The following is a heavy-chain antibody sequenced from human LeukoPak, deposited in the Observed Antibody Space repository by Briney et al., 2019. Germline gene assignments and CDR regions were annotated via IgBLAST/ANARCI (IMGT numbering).Heavy chain of an antibody. Sequence: PSETLSLTRTVSGGSISSGSYYWSWIRQPAGKGLEWIGRIYVRGSTSYNPALKSRVTISADTSKNQFSLKVSSVTAADTAVYYCARGYRFYFDYWGQGTLVTVSS. CDR2: IYVRGST. CDR1: GGSISSGSYY. CDR3: ARGYRFYFDY. D-gene: IGHD1-1*01. J-gene: IGHJ4*02. V-gene: IGHV4-61*02.